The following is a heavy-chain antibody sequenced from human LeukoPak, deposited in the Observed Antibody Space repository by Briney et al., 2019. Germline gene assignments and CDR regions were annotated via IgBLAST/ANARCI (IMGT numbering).Heavy chain of an antibody. Sequence: PGGSLRLSCAASGFTFSSYSMNWVRQAPGTGLEWVSSISSSSSYIYYADSVKGRFTISRDNAKNSLYLQMNSLRDEDTAVYYCVKEGLYRSSEDLDQWGQGTLVRVSS. CDR1: GFTFSSYS. CDR2: ISSSSSYI. J-gene: IGHJ4*02. D-gene: IGHD6-19*01. CDR3: VKEGLYRSSEDLDQ. V-gene: IGHV3-21*01.